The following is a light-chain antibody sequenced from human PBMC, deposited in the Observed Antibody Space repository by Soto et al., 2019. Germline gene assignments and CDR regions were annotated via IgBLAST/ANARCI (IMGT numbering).Light chain of an antibody. V-gene: IGKV3-15*01. CDR2: DSS. CDR1: QGIGDT. J-gene: IGKJ4*01. CDR3: QRYNNWPLT. Sequence: EIVLTQSLAALSVSPGERVTLSCRASQGIGDTLAWYQQKPGQTPRLLIYDSSTRAIGIPIRFSGSRSGTEFILTINGLQFEDFAVYYCQRYNNWPLTFGGGTKVEIK.